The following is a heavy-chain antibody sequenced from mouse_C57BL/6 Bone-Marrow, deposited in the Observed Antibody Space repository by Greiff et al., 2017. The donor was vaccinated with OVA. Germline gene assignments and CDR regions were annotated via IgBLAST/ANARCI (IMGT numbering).Heavy chain of an antibody. CDR1: GYSITSGYY. CDR3: ARDRYGNYSSY. J-gene: IGHJ3*01. Sequence: VQLQESGPGLVKPSQSLSLTCSVTGYSITSGYYWNWIRQFPGNKLEWMGYISYDGSNNYNPSLKNRISITRDTSKNQFFLKLNSVTTEDTATYYCARDRYGNYSSYWGQGTLVTVSA. V-gene: IGHV3-6*01. CDR2: ISYDGSN. D-gene: IGHD2-1*01.